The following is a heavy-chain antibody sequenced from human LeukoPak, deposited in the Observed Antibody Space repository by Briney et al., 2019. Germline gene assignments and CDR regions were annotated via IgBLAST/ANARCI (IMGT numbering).Heavy chain of an antibody. CDR3: ARDGARYCSGGSCDDAFDI. J-gene: IGHJ3*02. CDR1: GYTFTSYY. Sequence: ASVKVSCKASGYTFTSYYMHWVRQAPGQGLEWMGIINPSGGSTSYAQKFQGRVTMTRDTSTSTVYMELSSLRSEGTAVYYCARDGARYCSGGSCDDAFDIWGQGTMVTVSS. V-gene: IGHV1-46*01. CDR2: INPSGGST. D-gene: IGHD2-15*01.